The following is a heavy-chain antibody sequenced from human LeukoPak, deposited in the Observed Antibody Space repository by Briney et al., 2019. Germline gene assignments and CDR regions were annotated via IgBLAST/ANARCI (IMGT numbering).Heavy chain of an antibody. V-gene: IGHV1-18*01. CDR2: ISAYNGNT. D-gene: IGHD3-16*01. CDR1: GYSFTSYG. J-gene: IGHJ3*02. CDR3: ARDYDYVWGSPGSAFDI. Sequence: ASVKVSCKASGYSFTSYGIRWVRKAPGQGLEWMAWISAYNGNTNYAQKLQGRVTMTTDTSTSTAYMELRSLRSDDTAVYYCARDYDYVWGSPGSAFDIWGQGTMVTVSS.